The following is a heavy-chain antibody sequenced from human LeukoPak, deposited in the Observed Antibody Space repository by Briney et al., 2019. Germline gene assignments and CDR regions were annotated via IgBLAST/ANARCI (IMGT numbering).Heavy chain of an antibody. J-gene: IGHJ4*02. CDR3: ARDISGVIDY. D-gene: IGHD1-26*01. V-gene: IGHV3-48*01. Sequence: PGGSLRLSCAASGFSFSSYSMNWVRQAPGKGLEWVSYISSSSSTIYYADSVKGRFTISRDNAKNSLYLQMNSLRAEDTAVYYCARDISGVIDYWGQGTLVTVSS. CDR1: GFSFSSYS. CDR2: ISSSSSTI.